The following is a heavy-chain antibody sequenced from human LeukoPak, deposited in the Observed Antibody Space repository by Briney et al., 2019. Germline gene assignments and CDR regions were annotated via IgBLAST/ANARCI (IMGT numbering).Heavy chain of an antibody. V-gene: IGHV3-48*03. J-gene: IGHJ3*02. CDR2: ISDSDNTI. D-gene: IGHD6-19*01. CDR1: GFTFSSYE. Sequence: GGSLRLSCEASGFTFSSYEMNWVRQAPGKGLEWVSYISDSDNTIYYADSVKGRFTISRDNAKSSLYLQMNSLRAEDTALYYRARDRGTRGWYYDAFDIWGQGTMVTVSS. CDR3: ARDRGTRGWYYDAFDI.